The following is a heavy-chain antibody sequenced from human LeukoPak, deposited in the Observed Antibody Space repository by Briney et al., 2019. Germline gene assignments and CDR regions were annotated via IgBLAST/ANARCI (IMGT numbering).Heavy chain of an antibody. D-gene: IGHD5-18*01. CDR3: ARDKIQLWSGDYYYGMDV. J-gene: IGHJ6*02. Sequence: PGGSLRLSCVASGFPFSSYWMTWVRQAPGRGLEWVAIVSYDGSNKYYAESVKGRFTISRDNSKNTLYLQMNSLRVEDAAVYYCARDKIQLWSGDYYYGMDVWGQGTTVTVSS. CDR2: VSYDGSNK. V-gene: IGHV3-30*03. CDR1: GFPFSSYW.